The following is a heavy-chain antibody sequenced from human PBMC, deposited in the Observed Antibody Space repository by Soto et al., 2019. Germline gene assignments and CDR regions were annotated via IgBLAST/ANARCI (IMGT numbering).Heavy chain of an antibody. CDR1: GNTFTIYY. J-gene: IGHJ3*02. Sequence: SVKVSCKASGNTFTIYYMQWVRQAPGQGLEWMGMINPSGGGTSYAQQFQGRVTMTRDTSTSTVYMELSSLRSEDTAVYYCARERGNDAFDIWGQGTMVTVSS. CDR3: ARERGNDAFDI. V-gene: IGHV1-46*01. CDR2: INPSGGGT.